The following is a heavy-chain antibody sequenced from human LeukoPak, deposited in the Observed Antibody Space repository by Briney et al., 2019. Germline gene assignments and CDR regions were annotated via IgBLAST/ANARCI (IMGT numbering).Heavy chain of an antibody. CDR2: IIPILGIA. CDR3: ARGVLDYYDSSGRGPYYFDY. V-gene: IGHV1-69*10. D-gene: IGHD3-22*01. J-gene: IGHJ4*02. CDR1: GGTFSSYA. Sequence: ASVKVSCKASGGTFSSYAISWVRQAPGQGLEWMGGIIPILGIANYAQKFQGRVTITADKSTSTAYMELSSLRSEDTAVYYCARGVLDYYDSSGRGPYYFDYWGQGTLVTVSS.